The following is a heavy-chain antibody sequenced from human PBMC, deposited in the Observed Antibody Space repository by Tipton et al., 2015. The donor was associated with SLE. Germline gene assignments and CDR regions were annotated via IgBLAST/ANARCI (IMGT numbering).Heavy chain of an antibody. J-gene: IGHJ4*02. D-gene: IGHD6-19*01. CDR1: GFTFSSYA. Sequence: SLRLSCAASGFTFSSYAMSWVRQAPGKGLEWVSVIYSGGSSTYYADSVKGRFTISRDNSKNTLYLQMNSLRAEDTAVYYCAKGPIAVASWYFDYWGQGTLVTVSS. CDR2: IYSGGSST. CDR3: AKGPIAVASWYFDY. V-gene: IGHV3-23*03.